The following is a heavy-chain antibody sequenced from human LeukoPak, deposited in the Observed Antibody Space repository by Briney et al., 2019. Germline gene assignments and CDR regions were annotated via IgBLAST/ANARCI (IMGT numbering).Heavy chain of an antibody. Sequence: SETLSLTCTVSGDSFTSVTDYWAWIRQPPGKGLEWIASGDYSGGTYYNPSLESRVAISADMSKNQFSLKLSSVTAADTAVYYCARMVGAPGWFDPWGQGTLVTVSS. D-gene: IGHD1-26*01. CDR1: GDSFTSVTDY. V-gene: IGHV4-39*07. J-gene: IGHJ5*02. CDR2: GDYSGGT. CDR3: ARMVGAPGWFDP.